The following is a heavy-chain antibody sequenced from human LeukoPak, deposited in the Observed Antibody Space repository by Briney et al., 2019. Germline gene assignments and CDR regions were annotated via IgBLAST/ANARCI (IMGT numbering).Heavy chain of an antibody. CDR2: INPNSGGT. CDR1: GGTFSSYA. Sequence: ASVKVSCKASGGTFSSYAISWVRQAPGQGLEWMGWINPNSGGTNYAQKFQGRVTMTRDTSIGTAYMELSRLRSDDTAVYYCAREDYYDSSDKLDYWGQGTLVTVSS. CDR3: AREDYYDSSDKLDY. D-gene: IGHD3-22*01. J-gene: IGHJ4*02. V-gene: IGHV1-2*02.